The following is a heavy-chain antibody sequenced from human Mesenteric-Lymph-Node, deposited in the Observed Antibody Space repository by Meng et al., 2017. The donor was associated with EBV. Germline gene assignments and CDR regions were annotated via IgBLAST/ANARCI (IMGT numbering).Heavy chain of an antibody. CDR2: ITGDGTFT. CDR1: GFSFSSHW. J-gene: IGHJ4*02. CDR3: ARDRKIDYSDYHFAS. V-gene: IGHV3-74*01. D-gene: IGHD4-11*01. Sequence: EVQLXXXXXXRVVPXXXLRLXXXASGFSFSSHWMHWVRQAPGKGLVWVSRITGDGTFTGYADSVQGRFTISRDNAKNTLYLQMNSLRAEDTAVYYCARDRKIDYSDYHFASWGQGTLVTVSS.